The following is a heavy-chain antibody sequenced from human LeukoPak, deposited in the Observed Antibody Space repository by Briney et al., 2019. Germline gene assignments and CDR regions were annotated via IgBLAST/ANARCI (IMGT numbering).Heavy chain of an antibody. CDR1: GFTFGSYT. Sequence: GGSLTLPCAASGFTFGSYTMNWVRQAPGKGLEWIAYIRSSGNTRNYADSVKGRFNISRDNANNSLFLQMDSLRAEDTAVYYCVRGGGWGQGTLVTVSS. CDR2: IRSSGNTR. D-gene: IGHD2-15*01. V-gene: IGHV3-48*04. J-gene: IGHJ4*02. CDR3: VRGGG.